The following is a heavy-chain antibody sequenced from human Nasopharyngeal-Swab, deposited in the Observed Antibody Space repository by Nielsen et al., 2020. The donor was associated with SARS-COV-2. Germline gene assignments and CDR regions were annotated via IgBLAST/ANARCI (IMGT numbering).Heavy chain of an antibody. V-gene: IGHV3-23*01. J-gene: IGHJ3*02. CDR2: ISASCGST. CDR1: GFTFHIYA. D-gene: IGHD3-10*01. CDR3: AKDDVVRGYAFDI. Sequence: GSSLKISCIASGFTFHIYAMAWVRRPPGRWLQWVSGISASCGSTYYTDSVKCRFAVSRDNSRPTLYLQMHSLRVEDTALYYCAKDDVVRGYAFDIWGQGTMVTVSS.